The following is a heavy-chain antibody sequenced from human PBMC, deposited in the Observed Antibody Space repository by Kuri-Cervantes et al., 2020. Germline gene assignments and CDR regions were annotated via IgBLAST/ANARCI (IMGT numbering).Heavy chain of an antibody. CDR2: IYFSGNT. V-gene: IGHV4-59*12. Sequence: SETLSLTCTVSGGSLSGYYWSWVRQPPGKGLEWIGYIYFSGNTDYNPSLKSRVTISVDTPKKQFSLKLSSVTAADTAVYYCARGVGSSGYYGGWFDPWGQGTLVTVSS. D-gene: IGHD3-22*01. CDR1: GGSLSGYY. J-gene: IGHJ5*02. CDR3: ARGVGSSGYYGGWFDP.